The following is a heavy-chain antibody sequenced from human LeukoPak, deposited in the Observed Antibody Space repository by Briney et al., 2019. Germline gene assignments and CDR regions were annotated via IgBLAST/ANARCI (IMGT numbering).Heavy chain of an antibody. V-gene: IGHV3-74*01. CDR1: GFTFSSYW. Sequence: GGSLRLSCAASGFTFSSYWMHWVRQAPGKGLVWVSRINSDGSSTSYADSVKGRFTVSRDNAKNTLYLQMNSLRAEDTAVYYCARDMYYYDSSGLFDYWGQGTLVTVSS. J-gene: IGHJ4*02. D-gene: IGHD3-22*01. CDR2: INSDGSST. CDR3: ARDMYYYDSSGLFDY.